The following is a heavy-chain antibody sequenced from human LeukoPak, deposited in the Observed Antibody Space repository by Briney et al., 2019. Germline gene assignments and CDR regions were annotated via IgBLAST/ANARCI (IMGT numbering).Heavy chain of an antibody. Sequence: RSGGCLRLSCAASGFIFGDYAMSWVRQAPGKGLEWVSAISGSGGSTYYADSVKGRFTISRDNSKNTLYLQMNSLRAEDTAVYYCAKDNVVGAMGYWGQGTLVTVSS. J-gene: IGHJ4*02. V-gene: IGHV3-23*01. CDR1: GFIFGDYA. CDR2: ISGSGGST. D-gene: IGHD1-26*01. CDR3: AKDNVVGAMGY.